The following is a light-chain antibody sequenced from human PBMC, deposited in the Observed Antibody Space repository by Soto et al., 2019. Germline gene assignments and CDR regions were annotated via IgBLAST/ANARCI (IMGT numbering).Light chain of an antibody. CDR2: GAS. CDR1: QSVSSSY. V-gene: IGKV3-20*01. Sequence: EIVLTQSPATLSLSPGERATLSCRASQSVSSSYLAWYEQKPVQAPRLLIYGASSRATGIPDRYRGSGSGADFSLTMSRLEPEDSAVYYGQEYGSSPWRVGRGTKVESK. J-gene: IGKJ1*01. CDR3: QEYGSSPWR.